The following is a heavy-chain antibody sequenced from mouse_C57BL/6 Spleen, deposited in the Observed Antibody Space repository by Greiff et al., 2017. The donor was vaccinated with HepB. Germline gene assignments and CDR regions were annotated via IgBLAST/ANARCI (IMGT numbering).Heavy chain of an antibody. CDR1: GYTFTSYW. J-gene: IGHJ1*03. D-gene: IGHD1-1*01. CDR3: ARSGHYYGSSNWYFDV. Sequence: QVHVKQPGAELVKPGASVKMSCKASGYTFTSYWITWVKQRPGQGLEWIGDIYPGSGSTNYNEKFKSKATLTVDTSSSTAYMQLSSLTSEDSAVYYCARSGHYYGSSNWYFDVWGTGTTVTVSS. CDR2: IYPGSGST. V-gene: IGHV1-55*01.